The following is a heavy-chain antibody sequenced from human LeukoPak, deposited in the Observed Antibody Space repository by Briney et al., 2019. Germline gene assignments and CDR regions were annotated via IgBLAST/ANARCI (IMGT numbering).Heavy chain of an antibody. CDR2: ISSSSSYI. D-gene: IGHD3-3*01. J-gene: IGHJ5*02. V-gene: IGHV3-21*01. CDR1: GFTFSSYE. Sequence: GGSLRLSCAASGFTFSSYEMNWVRQAPGKGLEWVSSISSSSSYIYYADSVKGRFTISRDNAKNSLYLQMNSLRAEDTAVYYCARENYDFWSGFSGWFDPWGQGTLVTVSS. CDR3: ARENYDFWSGFSGWFDP.